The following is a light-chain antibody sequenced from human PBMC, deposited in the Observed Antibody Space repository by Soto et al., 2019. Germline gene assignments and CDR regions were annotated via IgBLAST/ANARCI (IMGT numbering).Light chain of an antibody. CDR1: SNDIGEYHY. V-gene: IGLV2-8*01. Sequence: QSALTQPPSASGSPGQSVTIPCTGTSNDIGEYHYVSWYLQHPGKAPKLMIYEVTQRPSGVPHRFSGSKSGNTASLTVSGLQPEDEADYYCTSYAGSDNPVLFGGGTKLTVL. CDR2: EVT. J-gene: IGLJ2*01. CDR3: TSYAGSDNPVL.